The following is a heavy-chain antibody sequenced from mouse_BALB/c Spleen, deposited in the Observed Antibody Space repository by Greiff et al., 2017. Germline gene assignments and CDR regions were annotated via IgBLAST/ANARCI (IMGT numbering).Heavy chain of an antibody. V-gene: IGHV5-6*02. CDR1: GFTFSSYG. J-gene: IGHJ4*01. CDR2: ISSGGSYT. CDR3: ARQDGKGVYYAMDY. Sequence: EVMLVESGGDLVKPGGSLKLSCAASGFTFSSYGMSWVRQTPDKRLEWVATISSGGSYTYYPDSVKGRFTISRDNAKNTLYLQMSSLKSEDTAMYYCARQDGKGVYYAMDYWGQGTSVTVSS. D-gene: IGHD2-1*01.